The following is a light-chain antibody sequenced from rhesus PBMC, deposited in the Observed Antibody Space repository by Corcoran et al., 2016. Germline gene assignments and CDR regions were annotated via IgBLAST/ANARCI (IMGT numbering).Light chain of an antibody. Sequence: EIQMTQSPSSLSASMGDTVTITCRASQGIRNYLAWYQQKPGKAPKFLIYKASTLQSGVPSMFSGSGSGTDVTLNISSLQPEEFATYYCQQHNSYPPTFGQGTKVEIK. J-gene: IGKJ1*01. CDR1: QGIRNY. CDR3: QQHNSYPPT. V-gene: IGKV1-25*01. CDR2: KAS.